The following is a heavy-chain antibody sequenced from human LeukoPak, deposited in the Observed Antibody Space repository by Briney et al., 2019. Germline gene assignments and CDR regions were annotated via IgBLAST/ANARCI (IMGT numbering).Heavy chain of an antibody. CDR1: GYTLTELS. CDR3: ATDWVAAAGTLPLGGY. D-gene: IGHD6-13*01. CDR2: FDPEDGET. J-gene: IGHJ4*02. Sequence: GASVKVSCKVSGYTLTELSMHWVRQAPGKGLEWMGGFDPEDGETIYAQKFQGRVTMTEDTSTDTAYMELSSLRSEGTAVYYCATDWVAAAGTLPLGGYWGQGTLVTVSS. V-gene: IGHV1-24*01.